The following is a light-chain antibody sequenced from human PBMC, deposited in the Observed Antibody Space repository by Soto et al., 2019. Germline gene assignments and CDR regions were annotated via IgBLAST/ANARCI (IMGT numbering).Light chain of an antibody. V-gene: IGKV1-39*01. CDR3: QQGFGSAPCT. Sequence: DIEMTQSPSSLCASVRDSVTITCRLSQNIKTYLNWYQQKPRKDRNLLIYAASSLHSGVPLRLSVSGSGKDLTLTISSLQPEEFATYYCQQGFGSAPCTFGEGTKVHIK. CDR1: QNIKTY. CDR2: AAS. J-gene: IGKJ1*01.